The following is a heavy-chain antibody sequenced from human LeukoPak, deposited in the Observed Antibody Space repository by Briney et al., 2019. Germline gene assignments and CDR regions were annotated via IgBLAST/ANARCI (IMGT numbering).Heavy chain of an antibody. CDR1: GVSISSRSYY. D-gene: IGHD3-22*01. CDR2: IYYSGST. CDR3: ARGDEYYYDSRFDY. V-gene: IGHV4-39*07. J-gene: IGHJ4*02. Sequence: SETLSLTCTVSGVSISSRSYYWGWIRQPPGKGLEWIGNIYYSGSTYYNPSLKSRVTISVDTSKNQFSLKLSSVTAADTAVYYCARGDEYYYDSRFDYWGQGTLVTVSS.